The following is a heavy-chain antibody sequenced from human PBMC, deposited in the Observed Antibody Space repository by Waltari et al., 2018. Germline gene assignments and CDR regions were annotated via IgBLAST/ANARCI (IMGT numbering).Heavy chain of an antibody. CDR2: IYHLENP. CDR1: GVSITSTNW. CDR3: AAYPRGGDWRLDP. D-gene: IGHD2-21*02. J-gene: IGHJ5*02. V-gene: IGHV4-4*02. Sequence: QVQLQESGPGLVKPSGTLSLTCAVSGVSITSTNWWNWVRQPPGKGLEWIGEIYHLENPNANPSLKSRVTISLDKSKNRFSLHLTSVTAADTAIYFCAAYPRGGDWRLDPWGQGMLVTVSS.